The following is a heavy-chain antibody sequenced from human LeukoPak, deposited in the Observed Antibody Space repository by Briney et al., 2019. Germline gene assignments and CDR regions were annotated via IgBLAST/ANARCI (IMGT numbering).Heavy chain of an antibody. CDR2: ISGSGGST. Sequence: GGSLRLSCAASGFTFSSYAMSWVRQAPGKGLEWVSAISGSGGSTYYADSVKGRFTISRDNSKTTLYLQMDSLRAEDTAVYYCARDRGWYTFDYWGQGTLVTVSS. J-gene: IGHJ4*02. CDR1: GFTFSSYA. V-gene: IGHV3-23*01. D-gene: IGHD6-19*01. CDR3: ARDRGWYTFDY.